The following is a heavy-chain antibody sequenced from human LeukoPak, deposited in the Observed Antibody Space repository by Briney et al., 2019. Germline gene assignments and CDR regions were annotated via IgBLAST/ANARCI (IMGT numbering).Heavy chain of an antibody. CDR3: AKVAGLLFGSSHDFDF. Sequence: PGGSRRLSCAASGFTFSNYAMTWVRQAPGKGLEGVSVLSGSGASTYYADYVKGRFTISRDNSKNTLYLQMNSLRADDSAVYYCAKVAGLLFGSSHDFDFWGQGTLVTVSS. CDR2: LSGSGAST. D-gene: IGHD2-21*01. V-gene: IGHV3-23*01. J-gene: IGHJ4*02. CDR1: GFTFSNYA.